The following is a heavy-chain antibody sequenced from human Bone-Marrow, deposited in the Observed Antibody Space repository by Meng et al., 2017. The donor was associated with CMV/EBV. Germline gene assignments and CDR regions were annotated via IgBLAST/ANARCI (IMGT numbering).Heavy chain of an antibody. CDR3: ARDPGQGVAISSFDI. J-gene: IGHJ3*02. CDR2: IKQDGSEK. D-gene: IGHD2-2*02. CDR1: GFTVSSYW. V-gene: IGHV3-7*03. Sequence: GESLKISCAASGFTVSSYWMSWVRQAPGKGLEWVANIKQDGSEKNYVDSVKGRFTISRDNAKNSLYLQMNSLRAEDTALYYCARDPGQGVAISSFDIWGQGTMVTVSS.